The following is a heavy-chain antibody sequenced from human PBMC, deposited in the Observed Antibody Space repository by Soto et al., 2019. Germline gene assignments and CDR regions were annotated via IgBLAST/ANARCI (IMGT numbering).Heavy chain of an antibody. J-gene: IGHJ4*02. CDR3: ARAVGGYSGYDWTKGVYYFDY. CDR2: TSVNGGSA. V-gene: IGHV3-64*07. Sequence: EVQLVESGGGLVQPGGSLRLSCAASGFTFSNYAMHWVRQAPGKGLEYVSATSVNGGSAYYAESVRGRFTISRDNSKNTLYLQMGSLRPEDMAVYYCARAVGGYSGYDWTKGVYYFDYWGQGTQVTVSS. CDR1: GFTFSNYA. D-gene: IGHD5-12*01.